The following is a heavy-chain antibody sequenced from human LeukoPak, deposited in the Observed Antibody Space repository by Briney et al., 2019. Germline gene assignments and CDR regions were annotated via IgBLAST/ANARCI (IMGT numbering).Heavy chain of an antibody. V-gene: IGHV3-23*01. CDR2: MSGSGDHI. CDR1: EFTFSRYA. J-gene: IGHJ4*02. Sequence: KPGGSLRLSCVASEFTFSRYAMSWVCQAPGKGLEWVSAMSGSGDHIYYADSVKGRFTISRDNSRDTLYLQMNRLRAEDTAIYYCAKVPGDHIGSGRSGYWGQGTLVTVSS. D-gene: IGHD3-10*01. CDR3: AKVPGDHIGSGRSGY.